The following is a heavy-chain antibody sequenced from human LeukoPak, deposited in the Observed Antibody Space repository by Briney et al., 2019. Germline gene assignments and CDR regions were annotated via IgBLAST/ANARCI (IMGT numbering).Heavy chain of an antibody. CDR3: ARIGIAAAGTNYYYYMDV. D-gene: IGHD6-13*01. CDR1: GDSVSSNNAA. CDR2: TYYRSKWYN. J-gene: IGHJ6*03. Sequence: ASQTLSLTCAISGDSVSSNNAAWNWIRQSPSRGLEWLGRTYYRSKWYNDYAVSVKSRITINPDTSKNQFSLQLNSVTPEDTAVYYCARIGIAAAGTNYYYYMDVWGKGTTVTVSS. V-gene: IGHV6-1*01.